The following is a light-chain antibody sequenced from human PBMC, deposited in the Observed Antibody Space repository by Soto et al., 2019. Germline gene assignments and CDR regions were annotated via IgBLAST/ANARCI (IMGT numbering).Light chain of an antibody. V-gene: IGKV3-20*01. Sequence: EIVLTQSPGTLSLSPGERATISCRASQSVSSSHLAWYKQKSGQAPRLLIYGASSRATGIPDRFSGSGSGTDFTLTINRLEPEDFAGYYCQQYGGENSPWTFGQGTKVEI. J-gene: IGKJ1*01. CDR1: QSVSSSH. CDR2: GAS. CDR3: QQYGGENSPWT.